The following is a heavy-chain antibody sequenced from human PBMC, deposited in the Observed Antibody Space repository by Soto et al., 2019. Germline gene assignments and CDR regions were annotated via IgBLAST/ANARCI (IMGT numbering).Heavy chain of an antibody. CDR1: GGTLSDYA. J-gene: IGHJ6*02. V-gene: IGHV1-69*01. CDR3: AVAAVREIMAQESSGMAV. Sequence: QVQLVQSGAEVKTPGSSVKVSCKASGGTLSDYAISWVRQAPGQGLEWMGGIMPTVDSANYAQNFQGRLTISADESTSTANLELSCLRSDDTAVYYCAVAAVREIMAQESSGMAVWGQGTTVIVSS. CDR2: IMPTVDSA. D-gene: IGHD3-10*01.